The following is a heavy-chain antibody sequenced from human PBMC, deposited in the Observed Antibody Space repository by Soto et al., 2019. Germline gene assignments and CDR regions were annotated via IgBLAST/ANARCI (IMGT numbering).Heavy chain of an antibody. Sequence: SETLSLTCTVSGGSISSGDYYWSWIRQPPGKGLEWIGYIYYSGSTYYNPSLKSRVTISVDTSKNLFSLKLSSVTAADTAVYYCARARLYSPSDYWGQGTLVTVSS. CDR3: ARARLYSPSDY. D-gene: IGHD5-18*01. CDR1: GGSISSGDYY. V-gene: IGHV4-30-4*01. J-gene: IGHJ4*02. CDR2: IYYSGST.